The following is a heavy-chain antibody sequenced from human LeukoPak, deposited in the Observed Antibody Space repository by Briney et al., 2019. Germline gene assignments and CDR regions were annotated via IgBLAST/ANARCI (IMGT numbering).Heavy chain of an antibody. J-gene: IGHJ4*02. CDR1: GDSVSSYY. Sequence: SETLSLTCTVSGDSVSSYYWTWIRQPPGKGLEYIGYVFDSVTKYNPSLKSRLTMSVDTSKNQFSLKLSSVTAADTAVYYCGRRGWNYGYVDYWGQGTLVTASS. D-gene: IGHD1-7*01. CDR2: VFDSVT. V-gene: IGHV4-59*08. CDR3: GRRGWNYGYVDY.